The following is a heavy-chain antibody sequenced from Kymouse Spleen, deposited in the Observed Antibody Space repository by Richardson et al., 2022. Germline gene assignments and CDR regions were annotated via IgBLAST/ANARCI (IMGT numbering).Heavy chain of an antibody. CDR1: GGSISSGGYY. Sequence: QVQLQESGPGLVKPSQTLSLTCTVSGGSISSGGYYWSWIRQHPGKGLEWIGYIYYSGSTYYNPSLKSRVTISVDTSKNQFSLKLSSVTAADTAVYYCARGEGAAAGRAGWFDPWGQGTLVTVSS. D-gene: IGHD6-13*01. CDR3: ARGEGAAAGRAGWFDP. V-gene: IGHV4-31*03. J-gene: IGHJ5*02. CDR2: IYYSGST.